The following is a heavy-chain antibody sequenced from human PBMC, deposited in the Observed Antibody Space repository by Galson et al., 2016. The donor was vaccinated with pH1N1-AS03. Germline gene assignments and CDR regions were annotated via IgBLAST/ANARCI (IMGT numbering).Heavy chain of an antibody. CDR2: ISWNSNKI. D-gene: IGHD3/OR15-3a*01. CDR1: GFRFDDYA. Sequence: SLRLSCAVSGFRFDDYAMHWVRQAPGKGLEWASSISWNSNKIDYADSVKGRFTISRDSANNSLNLQMNSLRAEDTALYYCIKGGAASADFFDIWGQGTMVTVSS. V-gene: IGHV3-9*01. J-gene: IGHJ3*02. CDR3: IKGGAASADFFDI.